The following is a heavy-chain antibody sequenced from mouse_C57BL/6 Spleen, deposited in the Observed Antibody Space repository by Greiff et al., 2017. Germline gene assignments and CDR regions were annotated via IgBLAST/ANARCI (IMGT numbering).Heavy chain of an antibody. D-gene: IGHD2-5*01. J-gene: IGHJ2*01. CDR1: GYTFTDYE. CDR2: IDPETGGT. Sequence: QVKLKQSGAELVRPGASVTLSCKASGYTFTDYEMHWVKQTPVHGLEWIGAIDPETGGTAYNQKFKGKAILTADKSSSTAYMGLRSLTSEDSAVYYCTRMGAYYSNYYCDYWGQGTTLTVSS. V-gene: IGHV1-15*01. CDR3: TRMGAYYSNYYCDY.